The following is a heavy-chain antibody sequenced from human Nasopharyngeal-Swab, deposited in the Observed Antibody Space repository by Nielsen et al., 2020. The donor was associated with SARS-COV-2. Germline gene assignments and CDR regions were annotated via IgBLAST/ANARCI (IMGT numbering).Heavy chain of an antibody. J-gene: IGHJ4*02. CDR3: ARVGPDIVVVVAAAHDY. Sequence: AAVKVSGKASGYTFTSDGISWVRQVPGQGLEWMGWISAYNGNTNYAQKLQGIVTMTTDTSTSTAYMELRSLRSDDTAVYYCARVGPDIVVVVAAAHDYWGQGTLVTVSS. D-gene: IGHD2-15*01. CDR2: ISAYNGNT. CDR1: GYTFTSDG. V-gene: IGHV1-18*01.